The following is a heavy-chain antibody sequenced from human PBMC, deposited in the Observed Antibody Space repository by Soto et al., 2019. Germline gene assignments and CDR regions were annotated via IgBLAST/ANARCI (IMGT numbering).Heavy chain of an antibody. CDR1: GGTFSSYA. V-gene: IGHV1-69*13. Sequence: SVKVSCKASGGTFSSYAISWVRQAPGQGLEWMGGIIPIFGTANYAQKFQGRVTITADESTSTAYMELSSLRSEDTAVYYCATIHCSGGSCYHYWGQGTLVTVSS. CDR3: ATIHCSGGSCYHY. J-gene: IGHJ4*02. CDR2: IIPIFGTA. D-gene: IGHD2-15*01.